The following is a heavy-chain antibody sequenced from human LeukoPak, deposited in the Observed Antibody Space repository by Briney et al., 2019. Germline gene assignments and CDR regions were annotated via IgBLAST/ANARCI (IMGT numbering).Heavy chain of an antibody. CDR1: GFTFSTYA. J-gene: IGHJ5*01. Sequence: GGSLRLSCAASGFTFSTYAMSWVRQAPGKGLEWVSAISGSGGSTFYADSLKGRFTISRDNSKNSLYLQMNSLRAEDTAVYYCARIEAFCGSGGCYEGFDSWGQGTLVTVSS. CDR3: ARIEAFCGSGGCYEGFDS. CDR2: ISGSGGST. V-gene: IGHV3-23*01. D-gene: IGHD2-21*01.